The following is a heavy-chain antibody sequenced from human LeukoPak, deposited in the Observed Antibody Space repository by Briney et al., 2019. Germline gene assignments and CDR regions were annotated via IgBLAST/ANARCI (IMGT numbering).Heavy chain of an antibody. V-gene: IGHV3-23*01. CDR2: ITGSGIDM. Sequence: GGSLRLSCAASGFTFGSYCMSWVRLAPGRGLEWVSGITGSGIDMEYADSVKGRFAVSRDNSKSTLYLQMTSLRAEDTAVYYCVFGVRGIIPNPFDYWGQGTLVTVSS. D-gene: IGHD3-10*01. CDR1: GFTFGSYC. J-gene: IGHJ4*02. CDR3: VFGVRGIIPNPFDY.